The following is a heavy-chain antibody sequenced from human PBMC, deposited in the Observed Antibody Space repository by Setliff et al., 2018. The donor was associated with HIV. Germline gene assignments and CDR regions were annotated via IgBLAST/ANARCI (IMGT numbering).Heavy chain of an antibody. CDR3: ARDVEHMMDV. V-gene: IGHV1-18*01. J-gene: IGHJ6*02. CDR2: ISTYSDER. Sequence: ASVKVSCKPSGYTFTTYGLSWVRQAPGQGLEWMGWISTYSDERSYAQNLQGRVTMTTDTSTSTAYMELRSLRFDDTAVYCCARDVEHMMDVWGQGTTVTVSS. CDR1: GYTFTTYG.